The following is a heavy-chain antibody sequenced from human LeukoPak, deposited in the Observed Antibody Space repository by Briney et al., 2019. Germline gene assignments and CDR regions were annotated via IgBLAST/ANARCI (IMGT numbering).Heavy chain of an antibody. Sequence: GGSLRLSCVASGFTFSGYATSWVRQAPGKGLEWVSTISGSGGSTYYADSVKGRFTLSSDSSRNTVYFQLNNLRVEDTAIYYCAKASWVSSTDAVRWGQGTLVTVSS. CDR1: GFTFSGYA. CDR2: ISGSGGST. V-gene: IGHV3-23*01. D-gene: IGHD3-16*01. J-gene: IGHJ4*02. CDR3: AKASWVSSTDAVR.